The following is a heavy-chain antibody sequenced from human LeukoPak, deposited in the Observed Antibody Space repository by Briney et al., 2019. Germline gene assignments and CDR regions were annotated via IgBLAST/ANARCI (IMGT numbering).Heavy chain of an antibody. V-gene: IGHV3-30*04. D-gene: IGHD3-9*01. CDR2: ISYDGSNK. J-gene: IGHJ4*02. CDR3: ARGGYQGLRYFDPHEIFDY. CDR1: GFTFSSYA. Sequence: GGSLRLSCAASGFTFSSYAMHWVRQAPGKGLERVAVISYDGSNKYYADSVKGRFTISRDNSKNTLYLQMNSLRAEDTAVYYCARGGYQGLRYFDPHEIFDYWGQGTLVTVSS.